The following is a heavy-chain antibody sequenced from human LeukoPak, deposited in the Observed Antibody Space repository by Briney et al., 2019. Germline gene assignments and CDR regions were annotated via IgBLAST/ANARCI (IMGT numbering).Heavy chain of an antibody. D-gene: IGHD6-19*01. J-gene: IGHJ1*01. CDR2: ISGSGGST. CDR1: GFTFSSYA. Sequence: GGSLRLSCAASGFTFSSYATSWVRQAPGKGLEWVSAISGSGGSTYYADSVKGRFTISRDNSKNTLYLQMNSLRAEDTAVYYCATTVAGSEYFQHWGQGTLVTVSS. V-gene: IGHV3-23*01. CDR3: ATTVAGSEYFQH.